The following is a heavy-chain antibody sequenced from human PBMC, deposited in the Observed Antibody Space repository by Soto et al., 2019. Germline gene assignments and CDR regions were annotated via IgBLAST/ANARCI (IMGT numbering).Heavy chain of an antibody. CDR1: GFTFSDHY. CDR2: TRNKANSYTT. CDR3: ARVGITGTTDY. Sequence: EVQLVESGGGLVQPGGSLRLSCAASGFTFSDHYMDWVRQAPGKGLEWVGRTRNKANSYTTEYAASVKGRFTSSRDDSKNSLYLQMNSLKTEDTAVYYCARVGITGTTDYWGQGTLVTVSS. J-gene: IGHJ4*02. V-gene: IGHV3-72*01. D-gene: IGHD1-7*01.